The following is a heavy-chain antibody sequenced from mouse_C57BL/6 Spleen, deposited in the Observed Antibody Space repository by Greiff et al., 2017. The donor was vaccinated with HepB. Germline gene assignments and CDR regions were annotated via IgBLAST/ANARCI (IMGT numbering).Heavy chain of an antibody. CDR3: AREKTTVFDY. V-gene: IGHV1-59*01. J-gene: IGHJ2*01. D-gene: IGHD1-1*01. CDR2: IDPSDSYT. Sequence: VQLQQPGAELVRPGPSVKLSCKASGYTFTSYWMHWVKQRPGQGLEWIGVIDPSDSYTNYNQKFKGKATLTVDTSSSTAYMQLSSLTSEDSAVYYCAREKTTVFDYWGQGTTLTVSS. CDR1: GYTFTSYW.